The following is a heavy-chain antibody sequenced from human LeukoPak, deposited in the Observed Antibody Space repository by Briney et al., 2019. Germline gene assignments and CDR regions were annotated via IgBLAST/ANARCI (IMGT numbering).Heavy chain of an antibody. CDR2: ISGSSGRT. J-gene: IGHJ1*01. V-gene: IGHV3-23*01. D-gene: IGHD1-26*01. CDR1: GFTFNTYA. CDR3: VGGTGWRLDS. Sequence: GGSLRLSCTASGFTFNTYAMNWVRQAPGKGLDWVSSISGSSGRTYYADSVKGRFTISRDNAKNSLYLQMNSLRVEDTAVYYCVGGTGWRLDSWGQGTLVTVSS.